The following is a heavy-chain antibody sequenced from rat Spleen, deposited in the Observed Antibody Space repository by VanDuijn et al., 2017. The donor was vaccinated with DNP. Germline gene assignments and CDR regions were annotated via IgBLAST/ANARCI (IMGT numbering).Heavy chain of an antibody. V-gene: IGHV5-31*01. Sequence: EVQLVESGGDLVQPGRSLKLSCVASGFTFNYYWMTWIRHVPGKGLEWVASITSSGGSTYYRDSVKGRFTISRDNAKSTLYLQMNSLRSEDTATYYCAKDYHFYAMDAWGQGTSVTVSS. CDR1: GFTFNYYW. CDR2: ITSSGGST. J-gene: IGHJ4*01. CDR3: AKDYHFYAMDA.